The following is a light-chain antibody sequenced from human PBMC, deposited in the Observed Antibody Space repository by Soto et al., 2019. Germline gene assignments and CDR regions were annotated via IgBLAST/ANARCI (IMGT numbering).Light chain of an antibody. CDR2: ENT. V-gene: IGLV1-51*02. Sequence: QSVLTQPPSVSAAPGQKVTISCSGSSSNIGSHYVSWYQQLPGTAPKLPIYENTERPSGIPDRFSGSKSGTSATLGITGLQTGDEADYCCAAWDTTLTGGVFGGGTKVTVL. J-gene: IGLJ2*01. CDR1: SSNIGSHY. CDR3: AAWDTTLTGGV.